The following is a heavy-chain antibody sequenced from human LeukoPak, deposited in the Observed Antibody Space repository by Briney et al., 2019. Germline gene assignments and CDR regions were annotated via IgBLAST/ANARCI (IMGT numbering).Heavy chain of an antibody. CDR3: ARHLSGTPMAPDY. D-gene: IGHD5-24*01. V-gene: IGHV4-59*08. J-gene: IGHJ4*02. Sequence: SETLSLTCTVSGGSISSYYWSWIRQPPGKGLEWIGYIYYSGSTNYNPSLKSRVTISVDTSKNQFSLKLSSVTAADTAVYYCARHLSGTPMAPDYWGQGTLVTVSS. CDR1: GGSISSYY. CDR2: IYYSGST.